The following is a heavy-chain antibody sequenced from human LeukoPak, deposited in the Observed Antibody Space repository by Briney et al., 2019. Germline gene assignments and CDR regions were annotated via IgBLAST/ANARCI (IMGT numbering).Heavy chain of an antibody. CDR1: GFTFSSYA. J-gene: IGHJ4*02. V-gene: IGHV3-30-3*01. Sequence: PGGSLRLSCAASGFTFSSYAMHWVRQAPGKGLEWVAVISYDGSNKYYADSVKRRFTISRDNSKNTLYLQMNSLRAEDTAVYYCARDPKWYYYDSSGYYSPLEFDYWGQGTLVTVSS. D-gene: IGHD3-22*01. CDR3: ARDPKWYYYDSSGYYSPLEFDY. CDR2: ISYDGSNK.